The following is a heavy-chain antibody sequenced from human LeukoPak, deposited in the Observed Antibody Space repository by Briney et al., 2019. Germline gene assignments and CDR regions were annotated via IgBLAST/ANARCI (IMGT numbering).Heavy chain of an antibody. CDR3: AREYCDSSGTKYAFDI. CDR2: IDPDSGGT. CDR1: GYIFTDYY. J-gene: IGHJ3*02. V-gene: IGHV1-2*02. D-gene: IGHD3-22*01. Sequence: GASVKVSCKASGYIFTDYYMHWVRQAPGQGLEWMGCIDPDSGGTKYAQEFQGRVTMTRDTSISTAYLELSRLRSDDTAMYYCAREYCDSSGTKYAFDIWGQGPMVTVSS.